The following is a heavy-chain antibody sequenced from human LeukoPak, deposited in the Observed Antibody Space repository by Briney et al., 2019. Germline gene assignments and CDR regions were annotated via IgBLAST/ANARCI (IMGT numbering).Heavy chain of an antibody. CDR1: GFTFSSYW. CDR2: ISSDGSST. J-gene: IGHJ4*02. D-gene: IGHD7-27*01. V-gene: IGHV3-74*01. CDR3: VRDNWGSGDY. Sequence: QPGGSLRLSCAASGFTFSSYWMHWVRQAPGKRLVWVSRISSDGSSTNYADSVKGRFTISRDNAKNTLYLQMNSLRAEDTAVYYCVRDNWGSGDYWGQGTLVTVSS.